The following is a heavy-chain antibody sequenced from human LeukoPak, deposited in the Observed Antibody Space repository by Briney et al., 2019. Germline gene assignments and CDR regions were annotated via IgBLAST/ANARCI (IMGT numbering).Heavy chain of an antibody. V-gene: IGHV3-9*01. CDR1: GFTFDDYA. CDR2: ISWNSGGI. J-gene: IGHJ4*02. Sequence: GGSLRLSCAASGFTFDDYAMHWVRQAPGKGLEWVSGISWNSGGIGYADSVKVRFTISRDNAKNSLYLQMNSLRDDDTALYYCAKGKKMTVAGLFDYWGQGTLVTVSS. CDR3: AKGKKMTVAGLFDY. D-gene: IGHD6-19*01.